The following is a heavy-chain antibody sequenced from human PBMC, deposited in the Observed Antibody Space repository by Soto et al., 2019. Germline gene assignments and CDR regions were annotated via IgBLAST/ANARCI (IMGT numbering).Heavy chain of an antibody. J-gene: IGHJ4*02. CDR1: GYTFTSYA. V-gene: IGHV1-3*01. Sequence: ASVRVSCKASGYTFTSYAMHWVRQAPGQRLEWMGWINAGNGNTKYSQKFQGRVTITRDTSASTAYMELSSLRSEDTAVYYCARGPNPYYCDYWGQGTLVTVSS. CDR2: INAGNGNT. CDR3: ARGPNPYYCDY.